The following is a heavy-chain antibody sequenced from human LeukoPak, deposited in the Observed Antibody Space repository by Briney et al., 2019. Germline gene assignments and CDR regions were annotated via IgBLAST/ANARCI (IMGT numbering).Heavy chain of an antibody. D-gene: IGHD3-10*01. Sequence: SETLSLTCTVSGGSISSYYWSWIRQPPGKGLEWIGYIYYSGSTNYNPSLKSRVTISVDTSKNQFSLKLSSVTAADTAVYYCARDLWFGELSEDWFDPWGQGTLVTVSS. CDR3: ARDLWFGELSEDWFDP. V-gene: IGHV4-59*01. J-gene: IGHJ5*02. CDR1: GGSISSYY. CDR2: IYYSGST.